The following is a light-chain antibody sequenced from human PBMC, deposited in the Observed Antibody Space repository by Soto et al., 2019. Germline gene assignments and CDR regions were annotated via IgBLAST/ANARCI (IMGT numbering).Light chain of an antibody. CDR1: KNDIGVYEF. CDR3: KSYVGSNTYV. V-gene: IGLV2-8*01. CDR2: EVV. Sequence: QSVLTQPPSASRAPRQSVTICCTVTKNDIGVYEFVSWYQHHQGKDTRLIIYEVVQRPSGVPDRFSGSTSGNTASLTGSGLQAADEADYFCKSYVGSNTYVFGRGTTVTV. J-gene: IGLJ1*01.